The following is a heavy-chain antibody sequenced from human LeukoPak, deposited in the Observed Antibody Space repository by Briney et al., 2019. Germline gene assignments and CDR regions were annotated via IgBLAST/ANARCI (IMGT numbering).Heavy chain of an antibody. V-gene: IGHV4-39*01. Sequence: SETLSLTCTVSGGSISISSYYWGWIRQPPGKGLVWFGSISYSGNTYYNPSLKSRVTISVDTSKNQFSLKLSSVTAADTAVYYCARHINWGSSDYWGQGTLVTVSS. CDR3: ARHINWGSSDY. CDR2: ISYSGNT. D-gene: IGHD7-27*01. CDR1: GGSISISSYY. J-gene: IGHJ4*02.